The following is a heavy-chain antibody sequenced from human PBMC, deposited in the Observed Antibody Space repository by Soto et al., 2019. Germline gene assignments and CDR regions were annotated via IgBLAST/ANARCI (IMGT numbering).Heavy chain of an antibody. Sequence: QVQLVQSGAEVKTPGASVRVSCKASGYTFTGYYIHWVREAPGQGLEWMGWINPQTGGTSYAQKFQGRVTLSRDTSINTAYLELSRLRFDDAAVYFCAKGKHPYQLLWGNWFDPWGQGTLVTVSP. CDR2: INPQTGGT. CDR1: GYTFTGYY. V-gene: IGHV1-2*02. J-gene: IGHJ5*02. D-gene: IGHD2-2*01. CDR3: AKGKHPYQLLWGNWFDP.